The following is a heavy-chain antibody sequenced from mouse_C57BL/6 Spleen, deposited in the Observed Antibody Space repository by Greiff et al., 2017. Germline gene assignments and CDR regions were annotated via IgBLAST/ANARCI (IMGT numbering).Heavy chain of an antibody. CDR2: IDPNSGGT. D-gene: IGHD1-1*01. V-gene: IGHV1-72*01. Sequence: QVQLQQPGAELVKPGASVKLSCKASGYTFTSYWMHWVKQRPGRGLEWIGRIDPNSGGTKYNEKFKSKATLTVDKTSSTAYMQLSSLAAEDSADYYCARDYGSSYYFDYWGQGTTLTVSS. J-gene: IGHJ2*01. CDR1: GYTFTSYW. CDR3: ARDYGSSYYFDY.